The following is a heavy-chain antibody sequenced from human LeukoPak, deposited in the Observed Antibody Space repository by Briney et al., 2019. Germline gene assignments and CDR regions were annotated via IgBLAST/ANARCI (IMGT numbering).Heavy chain of an antibody. Sequence: KPGGSLSLSCAVSGFTFSSYNMNWVRQAPGKGLEWVSSISSSSSYIYYADSVKGRFTISRDNAKNSLYLQMNSLRAEDTAVYYCARTFGVVGVSNYWGQGTLVTVSS. CDR2: ISSSSSYI. J-gene: IGHJ4*02. CDR1: GFTFSSYN. D-gene: IGHD3-3*01. V-gene: IGHV3-21*01. CDR3: ARTFGVVGVSNY.